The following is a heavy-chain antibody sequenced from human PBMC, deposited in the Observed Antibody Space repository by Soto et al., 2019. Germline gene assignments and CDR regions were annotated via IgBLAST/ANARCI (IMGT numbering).Heavy chain of an antibody. CDR1: GGSISNYY. CDR2: IFYTGST. D-gene: IGHD3-16*02. Sequence: QVQLQESGPGLVKPSETLSLTCTVSGGSISNYYWSWIRQPPGKGLEWIGYIFYTGSTNYNPSLKGRVTISVDTSKNQFSLKLSSVTAADTAMYYCARLIVRRFDPWGQGTLVTVSS. V-gene: IGHV4-59*01. CDR3: ARLIVRRFDP. J-gene: IGHJ5*02.